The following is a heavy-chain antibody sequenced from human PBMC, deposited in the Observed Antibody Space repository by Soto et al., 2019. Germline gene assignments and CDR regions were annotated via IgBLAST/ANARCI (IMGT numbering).Heavy chain of an antibody. V-gene: IGHV4-30-4*01. J-gene: IGHJ5*02. D-gene: IGHD3-3*01. CDR3: ARSITIFGVVTHGTNWFDP. CDR1: GGSISSGDYY. Sequence: SETLSLTCTVSGGSISSGDYYWSWIRQPPGKGLEWIGYIYYSGSTYYNPSLKSRVTISVDTSKNQFSLKLSSVTAADTAVYYCARSITIFGVVTHGTNWFDPWGQGNLVTVS. CDR2: IYYSGST.